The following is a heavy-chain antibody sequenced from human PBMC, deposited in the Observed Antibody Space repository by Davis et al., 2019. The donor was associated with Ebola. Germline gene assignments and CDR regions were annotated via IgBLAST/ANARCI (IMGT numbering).Heavy chain of an antibody. CDR2: ISGSGGST. CDR3: AKDTSRGNYYYYGMDV. J-gene: IGHJ6*02. D-gene: IGHD1-1*01. CDR1: GFTFSAAW. Sequence: GESLKISCVASGFTFSAAWMSWVRQAPGKGLEWVSAISGSGGSTYYADSVKGRFTISRDNSKNTLYLQMNSLRAEDTAVYYCAKDTSRGNYYYYGMDVWGQGTTVTVSS. V-gene: IGHV3-23*01.